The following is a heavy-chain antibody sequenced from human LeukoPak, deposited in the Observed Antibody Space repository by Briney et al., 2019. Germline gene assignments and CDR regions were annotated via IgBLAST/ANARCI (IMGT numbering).Heavy chain of an antibody. Sequence: PSETLSLTCTVSGGSISSHYWSWIRQPPGKGLEWIGYIYYSGSTNYNPSLKSRVTISADTSKNQFSLKLSSVTATDTAVYYCAADDFWSGFLGYWGQGTLVTVSS. CDR2: IYYSGST. D-gene: IGHD3-3*01. CDR3: AADDFWSGFLGY. CDR1: GGSISSHY. V-gene: IGHV4-59*11. J-gene: IGHJ4*02.